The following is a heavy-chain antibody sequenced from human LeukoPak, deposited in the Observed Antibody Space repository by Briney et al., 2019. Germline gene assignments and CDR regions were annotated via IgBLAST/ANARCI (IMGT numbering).Heavy chain of an antibody. CDR1: GFTFSSYS. CDR3: ARDLSSSWTRVAFDI. D-gene: IGHD6-13*01. Sequence: GGSLRLSCAASGFTFSSYSMNWVRQAPGKGLEWVSSISSSSSYIYYADSVKGRFTISRDNAKNSLYLQMNSLRAEDTAVYYCARDLSSSWTRVAFDIWGQGTMVTVSS. CDR2: ISSSSSYI. J-gene: IGHJ3*02. V-gene: IGHV3-21*01.